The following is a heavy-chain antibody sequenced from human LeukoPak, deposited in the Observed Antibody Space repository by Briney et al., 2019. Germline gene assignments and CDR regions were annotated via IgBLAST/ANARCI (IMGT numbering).Heavy chain of an antibody. Sequence: SETLSLTCAVYGGSFSGYYWSWIRQPPGKGLEWIGEINHSGSTNYNPSLKSRVTISVDTSKNQFSLKLSSVTAADTAVYYCARARSWLYYFDYWGQGTLVTVSS. CDR2: INHSGST. CDR1: GGSFSGYY. J-gene: IGHJ4*02. CDR3: ARARSWLYYFDY. V-gene: IGHV4-34*01. D-gene: IGHD6-13*01.